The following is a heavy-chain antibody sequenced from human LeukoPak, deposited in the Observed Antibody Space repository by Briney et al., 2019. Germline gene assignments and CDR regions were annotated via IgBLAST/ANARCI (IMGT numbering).Heavy chain of an antibody. D-gene: IGHD3-22*01. CDR1: GFTFSSYA. J-gene: IGHJ4*02. V-gene: IGHV3-23*01. CDR2: ISGSGGST. CDR3: AKLDYYDSSGKDY. Sequence: GGSLRLSCAASGFTFSSYAMSWVRRAPGKGLEWVSAISGSGGSTYYADSVKGRFTISRDNSKNTLYLQMNRLRAEDTAVYYCAKLDYYDSSGKDYWGQGTLVTVSS.